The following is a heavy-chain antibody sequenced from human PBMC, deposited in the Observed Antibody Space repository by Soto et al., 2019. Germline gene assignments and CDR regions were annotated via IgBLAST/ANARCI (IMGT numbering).Heavy chain of an antibody. Sequence: QVQLVQSGAEVKKPGSSVKVSCKASGGTFSSYAISWVRQAPGQGLEWMGGIIPIFGTANYAQKFQGRVTITADESTSTAYMELSSLRSEDTAVYYCARGPKYYYGSGSYYKRGYYFDYWGQGTLVTVSS. CDR2: IIPIFGTA. CDR3: ARGPKYYYGSGSYYKRGYYFDY. CDR1: GGTFSSYA. V-gene: IGHV1-69*01. J-gene: IGHJ4*02. D-gene: IGHD3-10*01.